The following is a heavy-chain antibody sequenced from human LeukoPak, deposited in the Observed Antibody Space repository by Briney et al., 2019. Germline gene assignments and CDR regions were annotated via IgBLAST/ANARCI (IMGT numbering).Heavy chain of an antibody. CDR2: IHDSGNT. CDR3: ARDNSGSFIDY. D-gene: IGHD1-26*01. J-gene: IGHJ4*02. Sequence: SETLSLTCTVSGGSITSYCWSWIRQPPGKGLEWIRYIHDSGNTNSNASLKSRVIISVDKAKNQFSLKLRSVTAADTAVYDCARDNSGSFIDYWGQGTLVTVSS. V-gene: IGHV4-59*12. CDR1: GGSITSYC.